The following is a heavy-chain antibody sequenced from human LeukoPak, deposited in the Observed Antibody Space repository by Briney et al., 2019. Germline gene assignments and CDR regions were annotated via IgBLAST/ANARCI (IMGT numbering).Heavy chain of an antibody. J-gene: IGHJ4*02. Sequence: SETLSLTCTVSGDSISSYYWSWIRQPPGKGLEWIGYIYYSGRTDYNPSHKSRVTISVDTSKNQFSLKLSSVTAADTAVYYCARGQGWELLGFIDYWGQGTLVTVSS. CDR3: ARGQGWELLGFIDY. CDR2: IYYSGRT. CDR1: GDSISSYY. D-gene: IGHD1-26*01. V-gene: IGHV4-59*08.